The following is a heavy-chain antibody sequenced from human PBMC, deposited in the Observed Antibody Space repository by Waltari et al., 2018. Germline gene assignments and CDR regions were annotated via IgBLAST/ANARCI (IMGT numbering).Heavy chain of an antibody. D-gene: IGHD3-16*01. CDR3: SRESRPYDLNRDY. CDR1: GFIFGDDA. Sequence: EVQLVESGGRLVQPGRSLRLSCTGSGFIFGDDAMSWFHQAPGKGLEWVVFVRGQAYGGTADYAASVKGRFSISRDDYRNVAYLQMNSLKIEDTAMYYCSRESRPYDLNRDYWGQGTLVTVSS. CDR2: VRGQAYGGTA. V-gene: IGHV3-49*03. J-gene: IGHJ4*02.